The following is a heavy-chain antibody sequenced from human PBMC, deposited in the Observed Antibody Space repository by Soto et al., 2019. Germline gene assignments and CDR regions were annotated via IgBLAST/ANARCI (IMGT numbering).Heavy chain of an antibody. D-gene: IGHD6-13*01. J-gene: IGHJ6*02. V-gene: IGHV1-46*01. CDR3: ARADSSIWGYYYGMDD. CDR1: GYTFTSPD. CDR2: INPSGGST. Sequence: GASVKVSCKASGYTFTSPDITWVRQVPGQGLEWMGIINPSGGSTTYAQKFQDRVTMTRDTSTSTVYMELSTLRSEDPAVYCCARADSSIWGYYYGMDDWGQGTTVTFSS.